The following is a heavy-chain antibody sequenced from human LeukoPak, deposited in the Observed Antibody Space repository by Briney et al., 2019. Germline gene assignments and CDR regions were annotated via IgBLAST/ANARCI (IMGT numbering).Heavy chain of an antibody. CDR1: GYTFTDHY. D-gene: IGHD2-21*02. J-gene: IGHJ4*02. CDR3: VRVAYCGANCYYYVDS. Sequence: ASVKVSCKASGYTFTDHYMHWVRQAPGQGLERMGFINPKTGATRYAQKFQGSITVTRDTSVNTAYMELSGLGPDDTAMYYCVRVAYCGANCYYYVDSWGQGTLVTVSS. V-gene: IGHV1-2*02. CDR2: INPKTGAT.